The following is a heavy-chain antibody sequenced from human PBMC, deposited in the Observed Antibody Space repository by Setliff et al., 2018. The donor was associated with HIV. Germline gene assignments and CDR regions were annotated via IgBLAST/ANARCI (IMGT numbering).Heavy chain of an antibody. Sequence: SETLSLTCTVSGGSISTSYWNWIRQPPGKGLEWIAYIYISGTTNCSPSLKSRVTISLDTSRNQFSLKLGSVTAADTAMYYCAREHCSGGSCNGFDIWGQGTMVTVSS. CDR1: GGSISTSY. CDR2: IYISGTT. V-gene: IGHV4-4*09. D-gene: IGHD2-15*01. CDR3: AREHCSGGSCNGFDI. J-gene: IGHJ3*02.